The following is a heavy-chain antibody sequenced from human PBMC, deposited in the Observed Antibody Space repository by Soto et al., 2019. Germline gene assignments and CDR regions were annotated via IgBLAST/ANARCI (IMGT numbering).Heavy chain of an antibody. CDR3: DRVGPPADP. J-gene: IGHJ5*02. V-gene: IGHV1-3*05. CDR1: GYTFTSYA. CDR2: INVGNGNT. Sequence: QVQLVQSGAEEKKPGASVKVSCKASGYTFTSYAMHWVRQAPGQRLEWMGWINVGNGNTKYSQKFQGTVTITRDTSASTAYMELSTLSTEDTAVYYCDRVGPPADPWGQGTLVTVSS.